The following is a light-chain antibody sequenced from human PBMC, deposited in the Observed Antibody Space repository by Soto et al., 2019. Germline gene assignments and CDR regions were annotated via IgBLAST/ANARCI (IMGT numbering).Light chain of an antibody. CDR1: QSVSSS. CDR2: GAS. V-gene: IGKV3-15*01. J-gene: IGKJ4*01. CDR3: QPYNNWPLT. Sequence: EIVVTQSPATLSVSPGERATLSCRASQSVSSSLAWYQQKPGQAPRLLIYGASTRVTGIPARFSGSGSGTEFTLTISSLQSEDFAIYYCQPYNNWPLTFGGGTKVESK.